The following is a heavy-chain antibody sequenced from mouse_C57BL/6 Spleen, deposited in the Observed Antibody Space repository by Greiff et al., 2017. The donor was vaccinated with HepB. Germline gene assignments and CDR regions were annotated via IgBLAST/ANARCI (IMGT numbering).Heavy chain of an antibody. V-gene: IGHV3-6*01. CDR3: ARKTNWGFDY. D-gene: IGHD4-1*01. Sequence: EVKLQESGPGLVKPSQSLSLTCSVTGYSITSGYYWNWIRQFPGNKLEWMGYISYDGSNNYNPSLKNRISITRDTSKNQFFLKLNSVTTEDTATYYCARKTNWGFDYWGQGTTLTVSS. CDR2: ISYDGSN. J-gene: IGHJ2*01. CDR1: GYSITSGYY.